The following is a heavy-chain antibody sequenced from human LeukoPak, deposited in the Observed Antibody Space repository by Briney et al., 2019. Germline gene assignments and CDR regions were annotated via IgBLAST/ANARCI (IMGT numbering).Heavy chain of an antibody. Sequence: ASVKVSCKASGYTFTGYYMHWVRQAPGQGLEWMGWMNPNSGNTGYAQKFQGRVTVTRNTSISTAYMELSSLRSEDTAVYYCATGHLWFGEPDWGQGTLVTVSS. CDR1: GYTFTGYY. V-gene: IGHV1-8*02. CDR3: ATGHLWFGEPD. J-gene: IGHJ4*02. D-gene: IGHD3-10*01. CDR2: MNPNSGNT.